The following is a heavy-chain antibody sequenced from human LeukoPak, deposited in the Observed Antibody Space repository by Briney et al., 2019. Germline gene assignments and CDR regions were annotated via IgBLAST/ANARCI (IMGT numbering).Heavy chain of an antibody. V-gene: IGHV4-4*02. J-gene: IGHJ3*02. CDR1: GGTISSTNW. D-gene: IGHD5-24*01. CDR3: ARERRVGSKEDAFDI. Sequence: SETLSLTCTVSGGTISSTNWWSWVRQPPGKGLEWIGEIYHSGSTNYNPSLKSRVTILVDKSKNQFSLKLSSVTAADTAVYYCARERRVGSKEDAFDIWGQGTMVTVSS. CDR2: IYHSGST.